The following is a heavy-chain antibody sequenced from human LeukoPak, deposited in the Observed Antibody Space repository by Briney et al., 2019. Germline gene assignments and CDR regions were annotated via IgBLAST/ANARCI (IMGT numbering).Heavy chain of an antibody. CDR1: GLTFSNYG. CDR2: ISGSGGST. Sequence: PGGSLRLSCAASGLTFSNYGMNWVRQAPAKGLEWVSAISGSGGSTYYADSVKGRFTISRDNSKNTLYLQMNGLRAEDTAVYFCAPPKGRLFDSWGQGTLVTVSS. CDR3: APPKGRLFDS. J-gene: IGHJ4*02. V-gene: IGHV3-23*01.